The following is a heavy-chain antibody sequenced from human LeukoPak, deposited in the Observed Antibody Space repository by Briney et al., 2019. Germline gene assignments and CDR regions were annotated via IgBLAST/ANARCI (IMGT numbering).Heavy chain of an antibody. Sequence: ASVKVSCKASGYTFTGYYMHWVRQAPGQGLEWMGWINPNSGGTNYAQKFQGRVTMTRDTSISTAYMELSRLRSDDTAVYYCARVNRSGGYYYYYMDVWGKGTTVTVSS. V-gene: IGHV1-2*02. D-gene: IGHD3-10*01. CDR2: INPNSGGT. CDR3: ARVNRSGGYYYYYMDV. J-gene: IGHJ6*03. CDR1: GYTFTGYY.